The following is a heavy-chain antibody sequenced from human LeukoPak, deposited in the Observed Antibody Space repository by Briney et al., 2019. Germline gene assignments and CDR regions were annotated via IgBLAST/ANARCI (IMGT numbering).Heavy chain of an antibody. CDR2: INHSGST. Sequence: SETLSLTCAVYGGSFSGYYWSWIRQPPGKGLEWIGGINHSGSTNYNPSLKSRVTISVDTSKNQFSLKLSSVTAADTAVYYCARGNSSSWPLDYWGQGTLVTVSS. CDR3: ARGNSSSWPLDY. D-gene: IGHD6-13*01. V-gene: IGHV4-34*01. J-gene: IGHJ4*02. CDR1: GGSFSGYY.